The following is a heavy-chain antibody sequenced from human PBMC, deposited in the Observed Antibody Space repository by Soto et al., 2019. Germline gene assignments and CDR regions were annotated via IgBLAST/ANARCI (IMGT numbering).Heavy chain of an antibody. Sequence: SGTLSLTCNVSGGPIKTGDYYWNWIRQPPGKGLEWIGYVFYSGATNYSPSLKSRAAISMDTSKNQFSLSLTSVTAADTAVYYCARAGFSYGHLLFWGQGIRVTVSS. J-gene: IGHJ4*02. CDR3: ARAGFSYGHLLF. CDR1: GGPIKTGDYY. CDR2: VFYSGAT. D-gene: IGHD3-10*01. V-gene: IGHV4-30-4*01.